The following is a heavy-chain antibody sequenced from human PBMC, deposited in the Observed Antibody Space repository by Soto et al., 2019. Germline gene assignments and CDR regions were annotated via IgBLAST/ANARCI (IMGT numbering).Heavy chain of an antibody. CDR2: SYHSVNT. CDR3: ASNVADDDALEV. Sequence: SETLSLTCAVSGGSISSGGYSWTWIRQPPGKGLEWIGYSYHSVNTYYNPSLKSRVTISGDRSKNQFTLNLSSVTAADTAVYYCASNVADDDALEVWGQGTMVIVSS. D-gene: IGHD2-15*01. CDR1: GGSISSGGYS. V-gene: IGHV4-30-2*01. J-gene: IGHJ3*01.